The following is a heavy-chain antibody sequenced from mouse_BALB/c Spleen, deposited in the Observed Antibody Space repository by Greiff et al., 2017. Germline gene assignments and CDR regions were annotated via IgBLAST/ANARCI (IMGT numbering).Heavy chain of an antibody. CDR2: ISTYYGDA. D-gene: IGHD2-1*01. CDR1: GYTFTDYA. J-gene: IGHJ4*01. V-gene: IGHV1S137*01. CDR3: ARDGNYGDAMDD. Sequence: VQLQQSGAELVRPGVSVKISCKGSGYTFTDYAMHWVKQSHAKSLEWIGVISTYYGDASYNQKFKGKATMTVDKSSSTAYMELARLTSEDSAIYYCARDGNYGDAMDDWGQGTSVTVSS.